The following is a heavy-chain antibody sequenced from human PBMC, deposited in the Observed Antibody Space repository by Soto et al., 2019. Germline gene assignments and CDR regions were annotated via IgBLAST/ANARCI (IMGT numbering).Heavy chain of an antibody. CDR1: GFTFSSYW. V-gene: IGHV3-7*01. CDR2: IKGDGSGT. CDR3: ARDIVVLVGATEVSDF. J-gene: IGHJ4*02. D-gene: IGHD2-15*01. Sequence: GGSLRLSCAASGFTFSSYWMSWARQAPGKGLQWVANIKGDGSGTYYPDFVKGRFTVSIDNAQNSLYLQMNSLRDEDTAVYYCARDIVVLVGATEVSDFWGQGTQVTVSS.